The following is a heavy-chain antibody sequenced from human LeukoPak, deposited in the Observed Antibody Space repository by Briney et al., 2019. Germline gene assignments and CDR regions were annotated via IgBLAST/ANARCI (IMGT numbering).Heavy chain of an antibody. D-gene: IGHD3-22*01. CDR2: INNDGTAT. Sequence: GGSLRLSCAASGFTFSAYWMHWVRQVPGKGLVWVSRINNDGTATFFADSVKGRLTVSRDNAKNSLYLQLNSLRAEDTAVYYCARDRLPYYDNSGETSPDYWGQGTLVTVSS. CDR1: GFTFSAYW. CDR3: ARDRLPYYDNSGETSPDY. V-gene: IGHV3-74*01. J-gene: IGHJ4*02.